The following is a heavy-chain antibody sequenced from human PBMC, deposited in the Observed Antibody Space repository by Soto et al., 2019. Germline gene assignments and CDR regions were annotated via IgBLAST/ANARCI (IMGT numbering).Heavy chain of an antibody. CDR1: GGSISSYY. D-gene: IGHD1-26*01. CDR2: IYYSGST. Sequence: QVQLQESGPGLVKPSETLSLTCTVSGGSISSYYWSWIRQPPGKGLEWIGYIYYSGSTNYNPSLQSRVTMSVDTSKKQFSLKLSSVTAADTAVYYCARRWGYAFDIWGQGTMVTVSS. CDR3: ARRWGYAFDI. V-gene: IGHV4-59*08. J-gene: IGHJ3*02.